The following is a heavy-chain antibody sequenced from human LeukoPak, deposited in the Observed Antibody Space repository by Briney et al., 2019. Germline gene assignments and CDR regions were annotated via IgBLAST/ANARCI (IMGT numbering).Heavy chain of an antibody. CDR3: ARDRYYYASSGYSQLFDY. CDR2: INHSGST. Sequence: SETLSLTCAVYGGSFSGYYWSWIRQPPGKGLEWIGEINHSGSTNYNPSLKSRVTISVDTSKNQLSLKLSSVTAADTAVYYCARDRYYYASSGYSQLFDYWGQGTLVTVSS. J-gene: IGHJ4*02. D-gene: IGHD3-22*01. V-gene: IGHV4-34*01. CDR1: GGSFSGYY.